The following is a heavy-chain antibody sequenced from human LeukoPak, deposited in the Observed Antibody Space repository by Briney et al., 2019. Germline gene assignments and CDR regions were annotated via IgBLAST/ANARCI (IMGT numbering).Heavy chain of an antibody. D-gene: IGHD3-10*01. J-gene: IGHJ5*02. CDR2: INYDSSDI. Sequence: GGSLRLSCAASGFTFSTYGMNWVRQAQENGLEWVSSINYDSSDIYYADSLKGRFNISRDNAKNSLFLQMDSLRAEDTAVYYCARDDRSMVRGVTIFDPWGQGTLVTVSS. CDR1: GFTFSTYG. V-gene: IGHV3-21*01. CDR3: ARDDRSMVRGVTIFDP.